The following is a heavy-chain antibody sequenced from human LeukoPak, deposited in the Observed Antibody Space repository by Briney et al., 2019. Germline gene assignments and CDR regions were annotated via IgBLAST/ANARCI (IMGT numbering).Heavy chain of an antibody. CDR2: IYSSGST. Sequence: SETLSLTCSVSGGSVSSDSYFWNWVRQPPGRGLEWIGYIYSSGSTNYNPSLKSRVTISVDTSKNQFSLKLSSVTAADTAVYYCARAGLTGRYNWFDPWGQGTLVTVSS. V-gene: IGHV4-61*01. CDR1: GGSVSSDSYF. J-gene: IGHJ5*02. D-gene: IGHD1-20*01. CDR3: ARAGLTGRYNWFDP.